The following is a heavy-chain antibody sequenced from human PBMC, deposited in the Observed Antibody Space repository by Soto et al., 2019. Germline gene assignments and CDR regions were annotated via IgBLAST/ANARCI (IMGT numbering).Heavy chain of an antibody. Sequence: QVQLVQSGAEVKRPGASVKVSCKTSGNPFMGHYIHWLRQAPGQGFEWLGYISNSGDTRYSQNFQGRVSMTRDTSITTAYMELWGLQSGDTAVYYCAAGGSWYAFWGQGTLVTVSS. D-gene: IGHD6-13*01. J-gene: IGHJ4*02. CDR3: AAGGSWYAF. V-gene: IGHV1-2*02. CDR2: YISNSGDT. CDR1: GNPFMGHY.